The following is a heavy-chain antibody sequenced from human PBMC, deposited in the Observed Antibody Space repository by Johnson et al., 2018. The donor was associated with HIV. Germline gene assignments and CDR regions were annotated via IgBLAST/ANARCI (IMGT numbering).Heavy chain of an antibody. Sequence: VQLVESGGGVVQPGRSLRLSCAASGFTFSSYTMHWVRQAPGKGLEWVSGISWNSGSIGYADSVKGRFTISRDSAKNSLYLQMNSLRAEDTALYYCAKDIDYYDSSGQAFDIWGQGTMVTVSS. V-gene: IGHV3-9*01. CDR2: ISWNSGSI. D-gene: IGHD3-22*01. J-gene: IGHJ3*02. CDR1: GFTFSSYT. CDR3: AKDIDYYDSSGQAFDI.